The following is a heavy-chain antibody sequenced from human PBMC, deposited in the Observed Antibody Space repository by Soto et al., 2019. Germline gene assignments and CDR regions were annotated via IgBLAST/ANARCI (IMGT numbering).Heavy chain of an antibody. J-gene: IGHJ5*02. Sequence: GGSLRLSCAASGFTFSRYWMHWVRQAPGKGLVWVSRINSDGSSTSYADSVKGRFTISRDNAKNTLYLQMNSLRAEDTAVYYCARRAGITGTGWFDPWGQGTLVTVSS. CDR1: GFTFSRYW. V-gene: IGHV3-74*01. CDR3: ARRAGITGTGWFDP. D-gene: IGHD1-20*01. CDR2: INSDGSST.